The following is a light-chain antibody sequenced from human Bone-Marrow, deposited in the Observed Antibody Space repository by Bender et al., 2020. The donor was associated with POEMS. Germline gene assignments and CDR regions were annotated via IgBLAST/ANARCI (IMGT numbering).Light chain of an antibody. CDR3: GSYASSSHFLV. V-gene: IGLV2-11*01. CDR2: DVT. Sequence: QSALTQPRSVSGSPGQSVTFSCTGTSSDVGAYNYVSWYQQHPGKAPKLIIFDVTKRPSGVPDRFSGSRSGDTASLTISGLQSEDEADYFCGSYASSSHFLVFATSTKVTVL. CDR1: SSDVGAYNY. J-gene: IGLJ1*01.